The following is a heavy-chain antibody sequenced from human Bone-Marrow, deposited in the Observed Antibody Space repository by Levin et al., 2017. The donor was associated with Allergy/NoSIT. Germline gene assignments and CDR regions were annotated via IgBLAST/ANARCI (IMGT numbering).Heavy chain of an antibody. CDR3: ARGTRIDYFDY. V-gene: IGHV3-74*01. CDR2: INSDGSST. CDR1: GFSFRSYW. J-gene: IGHJ4*02. D-gene: IGHD2-15*01. Sequence: PGGSLRLSCAASGFSFRSYWMHWVRQAPGKGLVWVSRINSDGSSTSYADSVKGRFTISRDNAKNTLYLQMNSLRGEETAVYYCARGTRIDYFDYWGQGTLVTVSS.